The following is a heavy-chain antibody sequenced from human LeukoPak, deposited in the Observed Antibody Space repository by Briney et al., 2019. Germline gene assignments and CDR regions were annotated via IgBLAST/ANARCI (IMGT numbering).Heavy chain of an antibody. CDR2: ISWNSGSI. J-gene: IGHJ5*02. D-gene: IGHD1-26*01. CDR1: GFTFDDYA. CDR3: ARDEVGATANNWFDP. Sequence: PGGSLRLSCAASGFTFDDYAMHWVRQAPGKGLEWVSGISWNSGSIGYADSVKGRFTISRDNAKNSLYLQMNSLRAEDTAVYYCARDEVGATANNWFDPWGQGTLVTVSS. V-gene: IGHV3-9*01.